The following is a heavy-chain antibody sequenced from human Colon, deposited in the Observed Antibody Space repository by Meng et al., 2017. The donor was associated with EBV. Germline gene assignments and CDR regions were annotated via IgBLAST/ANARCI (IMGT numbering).Heavy chain of an antibody. Sequence: LRESVPCLVTPSQSLSPTCAVSEYSISSGDSSWSWIRQPPGQGLEWIGYIYHGGTTYNTSLKSRVTISVDNSKNQFSLRLTSVTAADTAVYYCARGPYCGGDCYWFDPWGQGTLVTVSS. J-gene: IGHJ5*02. CDR1: EYSISSGDSS. CDR3: ARGPYCGGDCYWFDP. D-gene: IGHD2-21*02. V-gene: IGHV4-30-2*01. CDR2: IYHGGTT.